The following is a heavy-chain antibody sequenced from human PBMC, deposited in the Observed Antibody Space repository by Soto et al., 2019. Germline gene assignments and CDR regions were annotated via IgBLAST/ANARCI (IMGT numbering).Heavy chain of an antibody. J-gene: IGHJ4*02. Sequence: QVQLVESGGGVVQPGRSLILSCAASGFTFSSYAMHWVRQAPGKGLEWVAVISYDGSNKYYADSVKGRFTISRDNSKNTLYLQMNSLRAEDTAVYYCAAASIAAADTDNWGQGTLVTVSS. D-gene: IGHD6-13*01. V-gene: IGHV3-30-3*01. CDR1: GFTFSSYA. CDR3: AAASIAAADTDN. CDR2: ISYDGSNK.